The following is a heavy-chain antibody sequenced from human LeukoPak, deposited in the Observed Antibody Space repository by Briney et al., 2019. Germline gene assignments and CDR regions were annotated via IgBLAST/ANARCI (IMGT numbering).Heavy chain of an antibody. D-gene: IGHD5-18*01. J-gene: IGHJ4*02. Sequence: ASVKVSCKASGYTFSSYGISWVRQAPGQGLEWMGWISAYDGNTDYAQNLQGRVTMTTDTSTSTAYVELRSLRSDDTAVYYCARAVRGYSYAYLPYWGQGTLVTVSS. CDR3: ARAVRGYSYAYLPY. CDR2: ISAYDGNT. CDR1: GYTFSSYG. V-gene: IGHV1-18*01.